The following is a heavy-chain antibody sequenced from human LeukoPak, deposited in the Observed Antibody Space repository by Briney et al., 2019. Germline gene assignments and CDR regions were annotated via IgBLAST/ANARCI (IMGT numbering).Heavy chain of an antibody. CDR1: GFTFSNYA. D-gene: IGHD3-9*01. CDR2: VSGRDTST. Sequence: GGSLRLSCAASGFTFSNYAMSWVRQAPGKGLEGVSAVSGRDTSTYYADSVKGRFTISRDNSKNTLYLQMNSLRAEDTAIYYCAKWGDYDVLTGYYDSDYWGQGTLVTVSS. V-gene: IGHV3-23*01. J-gene: IGHJ4*02. CDR3: AKWGDYDVLTGYYDSDY.